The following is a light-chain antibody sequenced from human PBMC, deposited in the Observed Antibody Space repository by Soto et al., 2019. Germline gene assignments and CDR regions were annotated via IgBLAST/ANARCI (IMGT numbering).Light chain of an antibody. Sequence: QSALTQPASVSGSPGQPITISCTGTSSDIGTYNLVSWYQHYPGKAPKLMIYDGIKRPSGVSNRFSGSKSGNTAFLTISGLQAVDEADYYCCSYAGSGTDNYVFGSGTKLTVL. V-gene: IGLV2-23*01. CDR1: SSDIGTYNL. CDR3: CSYAGSGTDNYV. CDR2: DGI. J-gene: IGLJ1*01.